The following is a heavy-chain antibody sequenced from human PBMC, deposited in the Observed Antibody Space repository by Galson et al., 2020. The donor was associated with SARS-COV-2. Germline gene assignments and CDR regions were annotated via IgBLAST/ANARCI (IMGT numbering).Heavy chain of an antibody. CDR1: GFTFSSCA. CDR3: AKEVGSAYGFDYVDY. Sequence: GGSLRLSCAASGFTFSSCAMSWVRQAPGKGLEWVSLITAHADSTYYADSVKGRFTISRDNSKNTLYLQMSSLRAEDTALYYCAKEVGSAYGFDYVDYWGQGNLVTVSS. D-gene: IGHD3-22*01. J-gene: IGHJ4*02. CDR2: ITAHADST. V-gene: IGHV3-23*01.